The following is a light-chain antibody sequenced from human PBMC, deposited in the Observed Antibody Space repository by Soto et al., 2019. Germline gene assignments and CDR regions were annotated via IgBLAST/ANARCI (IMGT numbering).Light chain of an antibody. Sequence: VLTQSPGTLSLSPGERATLSCRASQSISSTFLAWYQQKPGKATRLLIYGASTRGTGIPDMFSGSGSGSDFTLTISRLDPQDFAVYYCHHYGRSIPFNFGGGNKVELK. CDR1: QSISSTF. V-gene: IGKV3-20*01. CDR2: GAS. CDR3: HHYGRSIPFN. J-gene: IGKJ4*01.